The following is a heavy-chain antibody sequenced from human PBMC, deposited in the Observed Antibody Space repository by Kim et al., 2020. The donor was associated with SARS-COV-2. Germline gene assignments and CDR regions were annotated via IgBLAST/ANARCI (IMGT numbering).Heavy chain of an antibody. CDR2: TYYRSKWYY. CDR1: GDSVSSDSAA. CDR3: TRDRFGLRGDFDY. V-gene: IGHV6-1*01. Sequence: SQTLSLTCAISGDSVSSDSAAWHWIRQSPSRGLEWLGRTYYRSKWYYDYAVSVKSRITINPDTSKNQFSLQLNSVTPEDMAVYYCTRDRFGLRGDFDYWGQATLVTVSS. J-gene: IGHJ4*02. D-gene: IGHD4-17*01.